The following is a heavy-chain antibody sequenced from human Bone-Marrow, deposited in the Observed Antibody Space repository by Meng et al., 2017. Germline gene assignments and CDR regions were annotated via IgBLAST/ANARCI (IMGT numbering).Heavy chain of an antibody. CDR2: ISSSGSTI. D-gene: IGHD5-24*01. V-gene: IGHV3-11*04. CDR3: ARDQDISRDGYNAVDAFDI. J-gene: IGHJ3*02. Sequence: GGSLRLSCAASGFTFSDYYMSWIRQAPGKGLEWVPYISSSGSTIYYADSVKGRFTISRDNAKNSLYLQMNSLRAEDAAVYYCARDQDISRDGYNAVDAFDIWGQGTMVTVSS. CDR1: GFTFSDYY.